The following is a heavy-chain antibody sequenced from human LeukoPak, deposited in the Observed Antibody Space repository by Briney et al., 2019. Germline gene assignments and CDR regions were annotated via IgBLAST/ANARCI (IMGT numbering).Heavy chain of an antibody. V-gene: IGHV1-69*06. CDR1: GGTFSRYA. D-gene: IGHD2-2*01. CDR3: ARLVVPAARGDYYCYGMDV. Sequence: GSSVKVSCKASGGTFSRYAISWVRQAPGQGLEWMGGIIPIFGTPNYAQKFQGRVTITADKTTSTVYMDVSSLRSEDTGVYYCARLVVPAARGDYYCYGMDVWGKGTTVIVSS. CDR2: IIPIFGTP. J-gene: IGHJ6*04.